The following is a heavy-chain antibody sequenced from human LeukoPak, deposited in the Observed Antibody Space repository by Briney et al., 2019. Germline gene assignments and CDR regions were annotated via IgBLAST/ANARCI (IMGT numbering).Heavy chain of an antibody. V-gene: IGHV5-51*01. J-gene: IGHJ4*02. CDR1: GYSFTSYW. CDR2: IYPGDSDI. D-gene: IGHD2-2*01. CDR3: ASSTSSKRYFDY. Sequence: GESLKISCRGSGYSFTSYWIGWVRQMPGKGLEWMGIIYPGDSDIRYSPSFQGQVTISADKSISSAYLQWSSLKASDTAMYYCASSTSSKRYFDYWGQGTLVTVSS.